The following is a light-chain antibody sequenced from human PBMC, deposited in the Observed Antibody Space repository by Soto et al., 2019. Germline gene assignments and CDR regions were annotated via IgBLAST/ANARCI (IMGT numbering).Light chain of an antibody. CDR3: SSSTSSNTYV. CDR1: SSDVGSYNR. CDR2: EVS. V-gene: IGLV2-18*02. J-gene: IGLJ1*01. Sequence: QSALTQPPSVSGSPGQSVTISCTGTSSDVGSYNRVSWYQQPPGTAPKVMIYEVSNRPSGVPDRFSGSKSGNTASLTISGLQPKNEADYYCSSSTSSNTYVFGTGTKVTVL.